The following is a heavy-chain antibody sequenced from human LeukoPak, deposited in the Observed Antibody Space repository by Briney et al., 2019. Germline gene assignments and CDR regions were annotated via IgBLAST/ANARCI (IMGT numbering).Heavy chain of an antibody. CDR1: GFTFSSYS. CDR2: ISSSSSYI. Sequence: KAGGSLRLSCAASGFTFSSYSMNWVRQAPGKGLEWVSSISSSSSYIYYADSVKCRFTISRDNAKNSLYLQMNSLRAEDTAVYYCARDYYDSSGYYYEYYFDYWGQGTLVTVSS. CDR3: ARDYYDSSGYYYEYYFDY. D-gene: IGHD3-22*01. J-gene: IGHJ4*02. V-gene: IGHV3-21*01.